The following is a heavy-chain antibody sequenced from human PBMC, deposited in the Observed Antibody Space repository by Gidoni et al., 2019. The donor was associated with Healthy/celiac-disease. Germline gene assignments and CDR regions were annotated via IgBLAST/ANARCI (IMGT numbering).Heavy chain of an antibody. V-gene: IGHV1-2*02. CDR1: GYTFNGYY. Sequence: QVQLVQSGAEVKKPGASVKVSCKASGYTFNGYYMHWVRQDPGQGRDWMGWINPNSVGTTYSQKLHGRVTMTRYTSISTAYMELSRLRSDDTAGYYCSRDKYYGSGSYYPPPLGWYYYYGMDVWGQGTTVTVSS. J-gene: IGHJ6*02. CDR3: SRDKYYGSGSYYPPPLGWYYYYGMDV. D-gene: IGHD3-10*01. CDR2: INPNSVGT.